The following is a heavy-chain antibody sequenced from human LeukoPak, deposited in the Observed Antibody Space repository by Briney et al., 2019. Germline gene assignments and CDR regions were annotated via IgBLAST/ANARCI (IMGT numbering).Heavy chain of an antibody. CDR2: INTNTGNP. V-gene: IGHV7-4-1*02. Sequence: ASAKVSCKASGYTFTSYAMNWVRQAPGQGLEWMGWINTNTGNPTYAQGFTGRFVFSLDTSVSTAYLQISSLKAEDTAVYYCARGGDGYNLDAFDIWGQGTMVTVSS. CDR1: GYTFTSYA. CDR3: ARGGDGYNLDAFDI. J-gene: IGHJ3*02. D-gene: IGHD5-24*01.